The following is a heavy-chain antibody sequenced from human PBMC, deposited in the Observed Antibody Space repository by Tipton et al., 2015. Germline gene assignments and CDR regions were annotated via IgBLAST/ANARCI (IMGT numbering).Heavy chain of an antibody. CDR1: GFTFSPYS. Sequence: SLRLSCAASGFTFSPYSMNWVRQAPGKGLEWVSYISSSSSTIYYADSVKGRFTISRDNAKNSLYLQMDSLRDEDTAVYYCGREGTGYSYGGIDYWGQGTLVTVSS. CDR3: GREGTGYSYGGIDY. J-gene: IGHJ4*02. CDR2: ISSSSSTI. V-gene: IGHV3-48*02. D-gene: IGHD5-18*01.